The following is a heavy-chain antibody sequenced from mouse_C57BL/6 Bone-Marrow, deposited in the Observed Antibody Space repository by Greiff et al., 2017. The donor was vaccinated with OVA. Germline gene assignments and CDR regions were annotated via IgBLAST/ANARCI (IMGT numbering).Heavy chain of an antibody. D-gene: IGHD4-1*01. V-gene: IGHV6-3*01. J-gene: IGHJ3*01. CDR1: GFTFSNYW. CDR3: TSNWDETWFAD. CDR2: IRLKSDNYAT. Sequence: EVKLVESGGGLVQPGGSMKLSCVASGFTFSNYWMNWVRQSPEKGLEWVAQIRLKSDNYATHYAESVKGRFTISRDDSKSSVYLQMNNLKAEDTGIYYCTSNWDETWFADWGQGTLVTVSA.